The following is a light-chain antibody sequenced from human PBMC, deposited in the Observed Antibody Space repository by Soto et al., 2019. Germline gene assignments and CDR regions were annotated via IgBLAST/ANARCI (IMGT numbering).Light chain of an antibody. CDR1: QSVSRY. Sequence: EVVLTQSPATLSLCTEEGATLSCRASQSVSRYLAWYQQKPVQAPRLLIYAASTRATGVPDRFSGTGSGTDFALTICSLETDDSAVYYCQQNGVSRFTFGPVSKVDIK. V-gene: IGKV3-20*01. CDR3: QQNGVSRFT. J-gene: IGKJ3*01. CDR2: AAS.